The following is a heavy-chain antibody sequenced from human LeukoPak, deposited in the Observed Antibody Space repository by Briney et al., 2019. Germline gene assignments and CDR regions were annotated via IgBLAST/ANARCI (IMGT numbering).Heavy chain of an antibody. CDR2: VNSDERST. CDR3: VKEHLLTGYHGLDS. D-gene: IGHD3-9*01. CDR1: GFTFSVFW. J-gene: IGHJ4*02. Sequence: GGSLRLSCAASGFTFSVFWMYWVREAPGKGLGCVSRVNSDERSTTYTESVKRPFTISRDNAKNTLYLQMSSLRAEDTAVYYCVKEHLLTGYHGLDSWGQGTLVTVSS. V-gene: IGHV3-74*01.